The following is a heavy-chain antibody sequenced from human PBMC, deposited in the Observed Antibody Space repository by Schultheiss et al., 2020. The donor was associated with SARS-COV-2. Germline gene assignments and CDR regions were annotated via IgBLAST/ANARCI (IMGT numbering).Heavy chain of an antibody. J-gene: IGHJ4*02. V-gene: IGHV2-70*04. CDR1: EFSLNTNEMR. CDR2: IDWDDVK. D-gene: IGHD2-2*01. CDR3: AHTRCSSNSCHFDY. Sequence: SGPTLVKPTQTLTLTCSFSEFSLNTNEMRVSWIRQPPGKALEWLARIDWDDVKFYSTSLKTRLTISKDTSKNQVVLTMTNMDPVDTATYYCAHTRCSSNSCHFDYWGQGTLVTVSS.